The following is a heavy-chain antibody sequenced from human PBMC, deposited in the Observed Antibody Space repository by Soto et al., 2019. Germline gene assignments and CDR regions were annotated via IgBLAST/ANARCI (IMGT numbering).Heavy chain of an antibody. CDR3: ARVAHYYDSSGYEYYYYYGMDV. Sequence: ASVKVSCKASGYTFTSYDINWVRQATGQGLEWMGWMNPNSGNTGYAQKFQGRVTMTRNTSRSTAYMELSSLRSEDTAVYYCARVAHYYDSSGYEYYYYYGMDVWGQGTTVTVSS. CDR1: GYTFTSYD. D-gene: IGHD3-22*01. J-gene: IGHJ6*02. V-gene: IGHV1-8*01. CDR2: MNPNSGNT.